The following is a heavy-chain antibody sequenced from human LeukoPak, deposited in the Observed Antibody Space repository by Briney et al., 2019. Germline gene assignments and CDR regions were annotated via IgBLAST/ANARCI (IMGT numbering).Heavy chain of an antibody. V-gene: IGHV1-8*01. CDR1: GYTFTSYD. CDR3: ARGLFTMVRGVKNWFDP. J-gene: IGHJ5*02. D-gene: IGHD3-10*01. CDR2: MNPNSGNT. Sequence: GASVKVSCKASGYTFTSYDINWVRQATGQGLEWMGWMNPNSGNTGYAQKFQGRVTMTRNTSISTAYMELSSLRSEDTAVYYCARGLFTMVRGVKNWFDPWGQGTLVTVSS.